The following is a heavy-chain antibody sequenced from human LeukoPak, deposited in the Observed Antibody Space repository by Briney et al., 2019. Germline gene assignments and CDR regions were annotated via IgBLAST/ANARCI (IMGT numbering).Heavy chain of an antibody. V-gene: IGHV1-2*02. CDR1: GYTFTAYY. D-gene: IGHD3-3*01. J-gene: IGHJ6*03. CDR3: ARDRYYDFWSGYPLGYYYMDV. Sequence: ASVKVSCKASGYTFTAYYMHWVRRAPGQGLEWMGWINPNSGGTNYAKKFQGRVTMTTDTSTSTAYMELRSLRIDDTAVYYCARDRYYDFWSGYPLGYYYMDVWGKGTTVTVSS. CDR2: INPNSGGT.